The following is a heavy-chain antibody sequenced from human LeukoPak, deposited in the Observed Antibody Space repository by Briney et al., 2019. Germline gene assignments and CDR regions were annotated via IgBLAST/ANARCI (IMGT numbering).Heavy chain of an antibody. CDR3: AREVATILGETGYFDY. CDR1: GGSVSGDGYY. V-gene: IGHV4-61*08. Sequence: SETLSLTCTVSGGSVSGDGYYWSWIRQPPGKGLEWIGYIYYSGSTNYNPSLKSRVTISVDTSKNQFSLKLSSVTAADTAVYYCAREVATILGETGYFDYWGQGTLVTVSS. D-gene: IGHD5-24*01. J-gene: IGHJ4*02. CDR2: IYYSGST.